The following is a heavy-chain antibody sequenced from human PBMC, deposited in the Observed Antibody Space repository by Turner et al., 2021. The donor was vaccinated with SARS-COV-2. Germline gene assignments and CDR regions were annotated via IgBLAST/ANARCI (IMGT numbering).Heavy chain of an antibody. CDR1: GGTFSSYA. CDR3: ARVGSYDSSGYYYDY. Sequence: QVQGVQSGAAVEKPWSSVKVSCKASGGTFSSYAISWVRQAPGQGREWMGGIIPIFGTANYAQKFQGRVTITADKSTSTAYMELSSLRSEDTAVYYGARVGSYDSSGYYYDYWGQGTLVTDSS. D-gene: IGHD3-22*01. V-gene: IGHV1-69*06. CDR2: IIPIFGTA. J-gene: IGHJ4*02.